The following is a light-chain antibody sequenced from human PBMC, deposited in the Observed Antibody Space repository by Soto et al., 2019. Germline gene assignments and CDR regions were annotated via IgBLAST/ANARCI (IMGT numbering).Light chain of an antibody. Sequence: EIVMTQSPGTLSVSPGESATLSCRASQSVSSNLAWYQQKPGQTPRVLIYGASTRATGIPARFSGSGSGTEFTLAISSLQSEDCAVYYCQQYINWPITFGQGTKLEIK. CDR3: QQYINWPIT. J-gene: IGKJ2*01. CDR2: GAS. CDR1: QSVSSN. V-gene: IGKV3-15*01.